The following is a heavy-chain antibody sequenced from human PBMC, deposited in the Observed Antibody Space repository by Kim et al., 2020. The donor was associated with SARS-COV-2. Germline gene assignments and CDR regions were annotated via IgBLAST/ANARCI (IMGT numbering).Heavy chain of an antibody. CDR3: ARVGSHQSSSSSWSFDY. CDR1: GFTFSDYY. Sequence: GGSLRLSCAASGFTFSDYYMSWIRQAPGKGLEWVSYISSSSSYTNYADSVKGRFTISRDNAKNSLYLQMNSLRAEDTAVYYCARVGSHQSSSSSWSFDYWGQGTLVTVSS. D-gene: IGHD6-13*01. J-gene: IGHJ4*02. V-gene: IGHV3-11*06. CDR2: ISSSSSYT.